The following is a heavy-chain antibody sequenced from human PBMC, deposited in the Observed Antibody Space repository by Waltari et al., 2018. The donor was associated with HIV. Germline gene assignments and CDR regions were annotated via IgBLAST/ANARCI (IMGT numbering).Heavy chain of an antibody. CDR2: IQHSGST. Sequence: QVQLQESGPGLVKSSQTLSLPCTVSGGSISIGNYYWNWIRQHPGKGLEWIGYIQHSGSTYYNPSLKSRVSISVNTSKNQFSLNLTSVTAADTAVYYCARVSDSYGTVFEYWGQGTLVSVSS. D-gene: IGHD3-10*01. CDR1: GGSISIGNYY. V-gene: IGHV4-31*03. J-gene: IGHJ4*02. CDR3: ARVSDSYGTVFEY.